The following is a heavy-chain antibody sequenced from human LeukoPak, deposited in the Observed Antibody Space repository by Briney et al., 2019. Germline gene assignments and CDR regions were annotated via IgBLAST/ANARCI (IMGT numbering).Heavy chain of an antibody. CDR1: GGSISSYY. CDR2: IYYSGST. CDR3: ARENLVSYYDILTGPLDY. D-gene: IGHD3-9*01. Sequence: SETLSLXCTVSGGSISSYYWSWIRQPPGKGLEWIGYIYYSGSTNYNPSLKSRVAISVDTSKNQFSLKLSSVTAADTAVYYCARENLVSYYDILTGPLDYWGQGTLVTVSS. V-gene: IGHV4-59*01. J-gene: IGHJ4*02.